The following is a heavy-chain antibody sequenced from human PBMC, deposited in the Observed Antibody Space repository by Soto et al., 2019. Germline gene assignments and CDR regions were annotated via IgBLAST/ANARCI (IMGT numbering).Heavy chain of an antibody. CDR3: AKDFSMVVAARAGYFDY. D-gene: IGHD2-15*01. Sequence: QVQLVESGGGVVQPGRSLRLSCAASGFTFSSYGMHWVRQAPGKGLEWVAVISYDGSNKYYADSVKGRFTISRDNAKNPLYLQMNSLRAEDTAVYYCAKDFSMVVAARAGYFDYWGQGTLVNVSS. V-gene: IGHV3-30*18. CDR2: ISYDGSNK. CDR1: GFTFSSYG. J-gene: IGHJ4*02.